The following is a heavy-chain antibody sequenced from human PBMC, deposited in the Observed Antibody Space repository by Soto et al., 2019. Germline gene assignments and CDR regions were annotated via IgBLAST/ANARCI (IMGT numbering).Heavy chain of an antibody. V-gene: IGHV4-59*01. J-gene: IGHJ4*02. CDR3: ASYRGALYFES. D-gene: IGHD3-16*01. CDR2: VFYGGT. CDR1: GRYMISNY. Sequence: KPSETLSLTCSVSGRYMISNYWSWIRQSPDKGLEWLGYVFYGGTDYNPSLGGRVSMSVETSKSQFSLKLTSVTVADTAVYYCASYRGALYFESWGPGILVTVSS.